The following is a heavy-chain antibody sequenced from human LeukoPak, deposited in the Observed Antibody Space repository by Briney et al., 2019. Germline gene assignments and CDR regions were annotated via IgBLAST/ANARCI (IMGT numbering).Heavy chain of an antibody. J-gene: IGHJ4*02. CDR3: AKDLRRGYSYGYY. V-gene: IGHV3-23*01. CDR1: GFTFSSYA. D-gene: IGHD5-18*01. CDR2: ISGSGGST. Sequence: QAWGSLRLSCAASGFTFSSYAMSWVRQAPGKGLEWVSAISGSGGSTNYADSVKGRFTISRDNSKNTLYLQMNSLRAEDTAVYYCAKDLRRGYSYGYYWGQGTLVTVSS.